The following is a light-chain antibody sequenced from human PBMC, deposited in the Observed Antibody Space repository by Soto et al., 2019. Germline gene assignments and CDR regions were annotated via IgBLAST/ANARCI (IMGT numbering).Light chain of an antibody. CDR2: EVS. V-gene: IGLV2-14*01. CDR3: SSYTSSLYV. CDR1: SSDVGGYNY. J-gene: IGLJ1*01. Sequence: QSVLTQPASVPGSPGQSITISCTGTSSDVGGYNYVSWYQQHPGKAPKLMIYEVSNRPSGVSNRFSGSKSGNTASLTISGLQAEDEADYYCSSYTSSLYVFGTGTKLTVL.